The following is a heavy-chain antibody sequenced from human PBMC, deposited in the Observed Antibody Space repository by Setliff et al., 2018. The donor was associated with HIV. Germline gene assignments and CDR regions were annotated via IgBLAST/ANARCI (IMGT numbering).Heavy chain of an antibody. CDR3: AGRGGYNDWYFDY. CDR1: GVSMSSHY. D-gene: IGHD5-12*01. V-gene: IGHV4-59*11. J-gene: IGHJ4*02. CDR2: IYYSGTT. Sequence: SETLSLTCNVSGVSMSSHYWSWIRQAPGQPPNKGLEWIGNIYYSGTTNYNPSLESRVTISIDTSKSQFSLKLTSVTTADTTMYYCAGRGGYNDWYFDYWGQGALVTVS.